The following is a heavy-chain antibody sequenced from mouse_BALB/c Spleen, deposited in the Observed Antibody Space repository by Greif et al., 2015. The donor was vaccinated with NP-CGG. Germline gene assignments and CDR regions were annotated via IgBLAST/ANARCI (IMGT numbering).Heavy chain of an antibody. Sequence: EVKLQESGGGLVQPKGSLKLSCAASGFTFNTYAMNWVRQAPGKGLEWVARIRSKSNNYATYYADSVKDRFTISRDDSQSMLYLQMNNLKTEDTAMYYCVREVWYPWFAYWGQGTLVTVSA. CDR2: IRSKSNNYAT. CDR1: GFTFNTYA. D-gene: IGHD2-10*02. CDR3: VREVWYPWFAY. J-gene: IGHJ3*01. V-gene: IGHV10-1*02.